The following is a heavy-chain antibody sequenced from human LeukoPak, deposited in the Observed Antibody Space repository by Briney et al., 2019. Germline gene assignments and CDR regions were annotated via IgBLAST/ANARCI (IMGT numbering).Heavy chain of an antibody. J-gene: IGHJ6*03. CDR3: ARVQYYDFWSGTPSDYYYYMDV. V-gene: IGHV1-69*05. CDR2: IIPIFGTA. Sequence: SVKASCKASGGTFSSYAISWVRQAPGQGLEWMGGIIPIFGTANYAQKFQGSVTITTDESTSTAYMELSSLRSEDTAVYYCARVQYYDFWSGTPSDYYYYMDVWGKGTTVTVSS. CDR1: GGTFSSYA. D-gene: IGHD3-3*01.